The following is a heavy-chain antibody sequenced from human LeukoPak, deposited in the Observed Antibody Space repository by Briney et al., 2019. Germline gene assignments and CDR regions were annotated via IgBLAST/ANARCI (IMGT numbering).Heavy chain of an antibody. CDR2: ITNGGVTT. V-gene: IGHV3-23*01. CDR3: VKLSSGSGSKFGFDS. D-gene: IGHD6-19*01. CDR1: GFIFDTHT. Sequence: GGSLRLSCTASGFIFDTHTLTWVRQTPGKSLEWVSIITNGGVTTYYADSVRGRFTISRDNSKNMLYLQMNSLRAEDTAVYYCVKLSSGSGSKFGFDSWGQGTLVTVSS. J-gene: IGHJ4*02.